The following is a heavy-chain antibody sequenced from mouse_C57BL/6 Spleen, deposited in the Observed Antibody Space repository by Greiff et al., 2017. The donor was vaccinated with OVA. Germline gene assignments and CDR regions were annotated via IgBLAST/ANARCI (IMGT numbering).Heavy chain of an antibody. CDR2: ISSGSSTI. CDR1: GFTFSDYG. J-gene: IGHJ4*01. CDR3: ARNYYGPRGAMDY. D-gene: IGHD1-2*01. V-gene: IGHV5-17*01. Sequence: EVQVVESGGGLVKPGGSLKLSCAASGFTFSDYGMHWVRQAPEKGLEWVAYISSGSSTIYYADTVKGRFTISRDNAKNTLFLQMTSLRSEDTAMYYCARNYYGPRGAMDYWGQGTSVTVSS.